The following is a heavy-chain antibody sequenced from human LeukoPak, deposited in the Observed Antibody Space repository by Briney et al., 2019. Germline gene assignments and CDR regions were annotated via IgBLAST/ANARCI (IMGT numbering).Heavy chain of an antibody. CDR1: GGSLSGYF. CDR3: ARREYCGGTSCYSAALDF. Sequence: SETLSLTCTVSGGSLSGYFWGWIRQSPGKGLEWIGYIFYSGFTNYNPSLKSRVTISVDTSKNQFSLKLTSVTAADTAVYFCARREYCGGTSCYSAALDFWGQGILVTVSS. J-gene: IGHJ4*02. D-gene: IGHD2-15*01. V-gene: IGHV4-59*08. CDR2: IFYSGFT.